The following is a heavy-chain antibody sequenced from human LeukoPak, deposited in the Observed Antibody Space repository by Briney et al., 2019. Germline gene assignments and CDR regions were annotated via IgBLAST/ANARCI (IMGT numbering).Heavy chain of an antibody. V-gene: IGHV1-18*01. CDR3: ARAQGGYFDWLLSRNWFDP. CDR1: GYTFTSYG. J-gene: IGHJ5*02. Sequence: VASVKVSCKASGYTFTSYGISWVRQAPGQGLEWMAWISAYNGNTNYAQNLQGRFTMTTDTSTSTAYMELRSLRSDDTAVHYCARAQGGYFDWLLSRNWFDPWGQGTLVTVSS. D-gene: IGHD3-9*01. CDR2: ISAYNGNT.